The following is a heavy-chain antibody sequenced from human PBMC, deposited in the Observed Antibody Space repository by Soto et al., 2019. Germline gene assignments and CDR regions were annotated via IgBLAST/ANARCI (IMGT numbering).Heavy chain of an antibody. D-gene: IGHD3-3*01. Sequence: GGSLRLSCAVSGFTFSSYAMHWVRQAPAKGLEWVAIISYDGSNKYYADFVKGRFTISRDNSKNTLYLQMISLRAEDTAVYYCARAEIYDFWLGPDPWGQGTLVTVSS. V-gene: IGHV3-30-3*01. CDR2: ISYDGSNK. CDR1: GFTFSSYA. J-gene: IGHJ5*02. CDR3: ARAEIYDFWLGPDP.